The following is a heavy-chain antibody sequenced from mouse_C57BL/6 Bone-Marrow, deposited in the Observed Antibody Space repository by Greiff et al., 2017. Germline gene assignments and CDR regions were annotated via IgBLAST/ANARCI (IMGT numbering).Heavy chain of an antibody. J-gene: IGHJ4*01. CDR2: ISSGGSYT. V-gene: IGHV5-6*01. CDR1: GFTFSSYG. Sequence: EVQVVESGGDLVKPGGSLKLSCAASGFTFSSYGMSWVRQTPDKRLEWVATISSGGSYTYYPDNVKGRFTISRDNAKNNLYLQMSHLKSEDTAMYYCARGELRSYYYAMDYWGQGTSVTVSS. D-gene: IGHD1-1*01. CDR3: ARGELRSYYYAMDY.